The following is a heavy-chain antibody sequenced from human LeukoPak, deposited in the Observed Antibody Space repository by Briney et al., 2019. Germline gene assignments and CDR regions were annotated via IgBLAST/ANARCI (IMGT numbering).Heavy chain of an antibody. V-gene: IGHV3-23*01. CDR3: AKAPPGGSGSYYVN. J-gene: IGHJ4*02. Sequence: GGSLRLSCAASGFTFSSYAMSWVRQAPGKGLEWVSAISGSGGSTYYADSVKGRFTISRDDSKNTLYLQMNSLRAEDTAVYYCAKAPPGGSGSYYVNWGQGTLVTVSS. D-gene: IGHD3-10*01. CDR1: GFTFSSYA. CDR2: ISGSGGST.